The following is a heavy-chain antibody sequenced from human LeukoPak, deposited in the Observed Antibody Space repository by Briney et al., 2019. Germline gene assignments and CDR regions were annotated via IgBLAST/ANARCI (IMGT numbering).Heavy chain of an antibody. V-gene: IGHV3-21*01. Sequence: GGSLRLSCAASEFSVGSNYMTWVRQAPGKGLEWVSSISSSSSYIYYADSVKGRFTISRDNAKNSLYLQMNSLRAEDTAVYYCARGFVVGRSVAGTSSAFDIWGQGTMVTVSS. D-gene: IGHD6-19*01. J-gene: IGHJ3*02. CDR3: ARGFVVGRSVAGTSSAFDI. CDR2: ISSSSSYI. CDR1: EFSVGSNY.